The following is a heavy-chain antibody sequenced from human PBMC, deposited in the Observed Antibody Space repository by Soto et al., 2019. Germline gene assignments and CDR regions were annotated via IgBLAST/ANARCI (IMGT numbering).Heavy chain of an antibody. CDR1: GFTFSSYG. V-gene: IGHV3-33*01. CDR2: IWYDGSNK. D-gene: IGHD3-9*01. CDR3: ARSIYDWLPDYAMDV. Sequence: GRSLRLACAAAGFTFSSYGMHWVSQAPGKGLEWVAVIWYDGSNKYYADSVKGRFTISRDNAKNTLYLQMNSLRAEDTAVYYYARSIYDWLPDYAMDVWGQGTTVTVPS. J-gene: IGHJ6*02.